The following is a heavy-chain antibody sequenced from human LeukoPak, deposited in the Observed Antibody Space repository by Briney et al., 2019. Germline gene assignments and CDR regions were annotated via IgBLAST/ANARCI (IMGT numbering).Heavy chain of an antibody. D-gene: IGHD5-18*01. V-gene: IGHV1-18*04. Sequence: SVKVSCKASGYTFTGYYMHWVRQAPGQGLEWMGWISAYNGNTNYAQKLQGRVTMTTDTSTSTAYMELRSLRSDDTAVYYCARDKSRTAMVTSFDYWGQGTLVTVSS. CDR1: GYTFTGYY. CDR3: ARDKSRTAMVTSFDY. CDR2: ISAYNGNT. J-gene: IGHJ4*02.